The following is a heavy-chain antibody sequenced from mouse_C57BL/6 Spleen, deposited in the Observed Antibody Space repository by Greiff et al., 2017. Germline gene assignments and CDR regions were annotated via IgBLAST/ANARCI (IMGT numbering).Heavy chain of an antibody. J-gene: IGHJ3*01. CDR3: ARGSYYGYSWFAY. Sequence: QVQLQQPGTELVKPGASVKMSCKASGYTFTSYWMHWVKQRPGQGLEWIGNINPSNGGTTYNEQFKSKATLTVDTASSTAYMQLSSQTSEDSAVYYCARGSYYGYSWFAYWGQGTLVTVSA. D-gene: IGHD2-2*01. CDR1: GYTFTSYW. CDR2: INPSNGGT. V-gene: IGHV1-53*01.